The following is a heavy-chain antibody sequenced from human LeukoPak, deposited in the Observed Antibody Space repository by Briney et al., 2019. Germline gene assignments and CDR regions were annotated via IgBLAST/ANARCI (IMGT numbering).Heavy chain of an antibody. CDR2: INPNSGGT. D-gene: IGHD1-26*01. CDR1: GYTFTGYY. V-gene: IGHV1-2*02. CDR3: ARGRAVGATTMGDY. J-gene: IGHJ4*02. Sequence: ASVKVSCKASGYTFTGYYMHWVRQAPGQGLEWVGWINPNSGGTNYAQKFQGRVTMTRDTSISTAYMELSRLRSDDTAVYYCARGRAVGATTMGDYWGQGTLVTVSS.